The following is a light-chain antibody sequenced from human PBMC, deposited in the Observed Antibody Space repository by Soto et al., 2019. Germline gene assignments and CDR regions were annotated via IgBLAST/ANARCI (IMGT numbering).Light chain of an antibody. Sequence: QSALTQPPSVSGSPGQSVTISCTGTSSDVGHYDRVSWYQQPPGTAPKLMIYEVTNRPSGVPDRFSGSMSGNTASLIISGLQAEDEADYYCSSYTTSSTYVFGPGTKLTVL. V-gene: IGLV2-18*02. J-gene: IGLJ1*01. CDR1: SSDVGHYDR. CDR3: SSYTTSSTYV. CDR2: EVT.